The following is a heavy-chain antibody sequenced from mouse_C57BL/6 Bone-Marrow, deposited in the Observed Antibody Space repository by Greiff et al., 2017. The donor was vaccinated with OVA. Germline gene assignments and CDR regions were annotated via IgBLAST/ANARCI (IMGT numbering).Heavy chain of an antibody. Sequence: QVTLKESGPGILQSSQTLSLTCSFSGFSLSTSGMGVSWIRQPSGKGLEWLAHIYWDDDKRYNPSLKSRPPISKDTSRNQVFLKSTSVDTADTATYYWARRGDYDGEAWFAYWGQGTLVTVSA. J-gene: IGHJ3*01. D-gene: IGHD2-4*01. CDR3: ARRGDYDGEAWFAY. CDR1: GFSLSTSGMG. CDR2: IYWDDDK. V-gene: IGHV8-12*01.